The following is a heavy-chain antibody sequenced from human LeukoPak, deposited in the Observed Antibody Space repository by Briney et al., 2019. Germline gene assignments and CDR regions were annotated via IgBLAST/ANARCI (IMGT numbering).Heavy chain of an antibody. CDR3: ATKQWLAPPPDS. V-gene: IGHV3-74*01. D-gene: IGHD6-19*01. J-gene: IGHJ4*02. Sequence: GGSLRLSCAAPGVTFSKYLMLWVRQAPEKGLESVSRINTDGTVTTYADSVKGRFTVSRDNADNTMFLQMNSVRDEDTAVYYCATKQWLAPPPDSWGQGTPVTVSS. CDR2: INTDGTVT. CDR1: GVTFSKYL.